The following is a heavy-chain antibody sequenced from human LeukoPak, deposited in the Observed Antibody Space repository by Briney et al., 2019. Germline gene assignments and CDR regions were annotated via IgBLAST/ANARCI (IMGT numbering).Heavy chain of an antibody. D-gene: IGHD2-15*01. Sequence: GSLRLSCAASGFTFSSYAMHWVRQAPGKGLEWVAVISYDGSNKYYADSVKGRFTISRDNSKNTLYLQMNSLRAEDTAVYYCASDPVVAATPTSGMDVWGQGTTVTVSS. CDR1: GFTFSSYA. CDR2: ISYDGSNK. CDR3: ASDPVVAATPTSGMDV. J-gene: IGHJ6*02. V-gene: IGHV3-30-3*01.